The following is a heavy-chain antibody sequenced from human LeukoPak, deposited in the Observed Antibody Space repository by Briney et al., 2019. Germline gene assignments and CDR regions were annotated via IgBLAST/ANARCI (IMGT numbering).Heavy chain of an antibody. CDR3: AREMSVDPKADYDSSLGDAFDI. Sequence: PGGSLRLSCAASGFTFDDYGMSWVRQAPGKGLEWVSGINWNGGSTGYADSVKGRFTISRDNAKNSLYLQMNSLRAEDTALYYCAREMSVDPKADYDSSLGDAFDIWGQGTMVTVSS. V-gene: IGHV3-20*04. CDR1: GFTFDDYG. CDR2: INWNGGST. D-gene: IGHD3-22*01. J-gene: IGHJ3*02.